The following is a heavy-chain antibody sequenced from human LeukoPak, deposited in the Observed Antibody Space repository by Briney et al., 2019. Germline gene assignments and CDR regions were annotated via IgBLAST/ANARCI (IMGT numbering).Heavy chain of an antibody. CDR2: ISGSGGRI. CDR1: GFTFSSYS. CDR3: AKNPRLEGWIYFDS. V-gene: IGHV3-23*01. J-gene: IGHJ4*02. Sequence: GGSLRLSCAASGFTFSSYSMSWVRQAPGKGLEWVSSISGSGGRIDYANSVKGRFTISRDNSKNTLSLQMNSLTAEDTAVYYCAKNPRLEGWIYFDSWGQGILVTVSS. D-gene: IGHD1-1*01.